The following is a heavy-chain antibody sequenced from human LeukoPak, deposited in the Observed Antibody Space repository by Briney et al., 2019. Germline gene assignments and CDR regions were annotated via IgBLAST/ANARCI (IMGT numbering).Heavy chain of an antibody. CDR1: GFTFSSYW. J-gene: IGHJ6*02. CDR3: ARGGGMDV. Sequence: GGSLRLSCAASGFTFSSYWMNWARQAPGKGLEWVASINHNGNVNYYVDSVKGRFTISRDNAKNSPYLQMSNLRAEDTAVYFCARGGGMDVWGQGATVTVSS. D-gene: IGHD3-16*01. CDR2: INHNGNVN. V-gene: IGHV3-7*03.